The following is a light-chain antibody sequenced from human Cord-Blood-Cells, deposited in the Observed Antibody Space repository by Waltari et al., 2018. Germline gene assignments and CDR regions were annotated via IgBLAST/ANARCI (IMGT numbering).Light chain of an antibody. Sequence: QSALTQPPSASGSPGQSLTISCTGTSSDVGGYNYVSWYQQHPGKAPKLMINEVSKRPSGVPDRFSGSTSGNTASLTVSGLQAEDEADYYCSSYAGSNNLVFGTGTKVTVL. CDR3: SSYAGSNNLV. CDR2: EVS. V-gene: IGLV2-8*01. J-gene: IGLJ1*01. CDR1: SSDVGGYNY.